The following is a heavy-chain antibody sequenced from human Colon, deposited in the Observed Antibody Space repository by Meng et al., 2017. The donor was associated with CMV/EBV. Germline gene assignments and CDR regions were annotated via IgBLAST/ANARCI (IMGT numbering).Heavy chain of an antibody. V-gene: IGHV3-21*04. CDR3: ARDQGSYYYYYGMDV. CDR1: GFTFSSYS. J-gene: IGHJ6*02. Sequence: GGSLRLSCAASGFTFSSYSMNWVRQAPGKGLEWVSSISSSSSYIYYADSVKGRFTISRDNAKNSLYLQMNSLRAEDTAVYYCARDQGSYYYYYGMDVWGQGTTVTVSS. CDR2: ISSSSSYI. D-gene: IGHD1-26*01.